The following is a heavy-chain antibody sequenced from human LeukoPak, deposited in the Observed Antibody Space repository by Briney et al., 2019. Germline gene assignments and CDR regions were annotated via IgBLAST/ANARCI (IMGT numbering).Heavy chain of an antibody. CDR1: GFTFSSYG. D-gene: IGHD3-22*01. V-gene: IGHV3-30*02. Sequence: PGGSLRLSCAASGFTFSSYGMHWVRQAPGKGLEWEAFIRYDGSNKYYADSVKGRFTISRDNSKNTLYLQMNSLRAEDTAVYYCAKAQYYDSSGNDYWGQGTLVTVSS. CDR2: IRYDGSNK. J-gene: IGHJ4*02. CDR3: AKAQYYDSSGNDY.